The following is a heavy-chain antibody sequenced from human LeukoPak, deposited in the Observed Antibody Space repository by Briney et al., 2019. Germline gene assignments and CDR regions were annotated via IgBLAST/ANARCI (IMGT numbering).Heavy chain of an antibody. CDR3: ARVVRFLEWLLLDY. CDR1: GFIFSSYA. J-gene: IGHJ4*02. D-gene: IGHD3-3*01. Sequence: PGGSLRLSCAASGFIFSSYAMNWARQAPGKGLEWVSGISGSGSSTYYADYVKGRFTISRDNSKNTLYLQMNSLRAEDTAVYYCARVVRFLEWLLLDYWGQGTLDTVSS. CDR2: ISGSGSST. V-gene: IGHV3-23*01.